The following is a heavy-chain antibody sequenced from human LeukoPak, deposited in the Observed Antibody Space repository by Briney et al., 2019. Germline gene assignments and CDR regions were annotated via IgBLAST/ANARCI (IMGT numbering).Heavy chain of an antibody. V-gene: IGHV4-4*07. J-gene: IGHJ5*02. Sequence: SETLSLTCTISGGSISSYDWSWIRQPAGKGLEWIGRIYISGSTNYNPSLKSRVTMSVDTSKNQFSLKLSSVTAADTAVYYCARVLAAAGNNWFDPWGQGTLVTVSS. CDR3: ARVLAAAGNNWFDP. CDR2: IYISGST. D-gene: IGHD6-13*01. CDR1: GGSISSYD.